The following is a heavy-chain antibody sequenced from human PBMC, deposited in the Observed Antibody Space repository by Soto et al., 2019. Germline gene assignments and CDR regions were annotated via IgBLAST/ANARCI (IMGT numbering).Heavy chain of an antibody. V-gene: IGHV4-59*01. D-gene: IGHD1-7*01. CDR1: GGSISSYY. CDR2: IYYSGST. Sequence: SETLSLTCTVSGGSISSYYWSWIRQPPGKGLEWIGYIYYSGSTNYNPSLKSRVTISVDTSKNQFSLKLSSVTAADTAVYFCARGGKSWNYNCFDPWGQGTLVTVSS. J-gene: IGHJ5*02. CDR3: ARGGKSWNYNCFDP.